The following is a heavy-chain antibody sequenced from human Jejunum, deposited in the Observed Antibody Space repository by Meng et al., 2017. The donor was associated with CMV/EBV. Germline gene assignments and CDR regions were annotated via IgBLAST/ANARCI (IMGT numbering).Heavy chain of an antibody. CDR2: INYRGST. CDR3: ARCPRDDDSGYWFFDN. Sequence: QVALQEGGAGLLKPSETLSLTCAVYGGSFSGYYWSWIRQPPGKGLEWIGEINYRGSTNYSPSLKSRVTMPLDTSKNQFSLKLTSVTAADTAMYYCARCPRDDDSGYWFFDNWGQGTLVTVSS. D-gene: IGHD3-22*01. J-gene: IGHJ4*02. V-gene: IGHV4-34*01. CDR1: GGSFSGYY.